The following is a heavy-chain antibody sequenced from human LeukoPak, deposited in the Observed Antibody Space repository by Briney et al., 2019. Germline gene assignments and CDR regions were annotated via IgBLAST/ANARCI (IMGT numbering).Heavy chain of an antibody. V-gene: IGHV3-43*01. CDR3: ARASLRFLEWLAHTDY. CDR1: GFTFDDYI. Sequence: GGSLRLSCAASGFTFDDYIMHWVRQAPGKGLEWVSLISWDGGSTYYADSVKGRFTISRDNSKNSLYLQMNSLRAEDTAVHYCARASLRFLEWLAHTDYWGQGTLVTVSS. CDR2: ISWDGGST. J-gene: IGHJ4*02. D-gene: IGHD3-3*01.